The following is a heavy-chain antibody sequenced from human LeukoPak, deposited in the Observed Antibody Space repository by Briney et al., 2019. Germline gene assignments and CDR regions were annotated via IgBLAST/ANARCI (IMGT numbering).Heavy chain of an antibody. D-gene: IGHD5-18*01. CDR1: GGSMTTHH. J-gene: IGHJ4*02. Sequence: SETLSLTCTVSGGSMTTHHWNWIRQTPGKGLEWIGYVFDSGRTKVNPSLTSRVTLSTDTSKNQLSLRLSSVTAADMAVYYCTTIKRGDIFGYFDFWGQGILVTVSS. CDR3: TTIKRGDIFGYFDF. CDR2: VFDSGRT. V-gene: IGHV4-59*11.